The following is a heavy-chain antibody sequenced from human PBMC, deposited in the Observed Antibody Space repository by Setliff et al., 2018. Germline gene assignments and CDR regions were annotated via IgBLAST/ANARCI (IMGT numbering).Heavy chain of an antibody. CDR2: IKRITDSGTT. CDR1: GYSISNGYY. Sequence: KPSETLSLTCAVSGYSISNGYYWGWIRQPPGKGLEWIGSIKRITDSGTTDHAAPVKGRFTVSRDDSISTLYLQRNSLKTEDTAVYYCTTSPISSGWHSNFDYNMDVWGQGTTVTVSS. V-gene: IGHV3-15*01. CDR3: TTSPISSGWHSNFDYNMDV. J-gene: IGHJ6*02. D-gene: IGHD6-19*01.